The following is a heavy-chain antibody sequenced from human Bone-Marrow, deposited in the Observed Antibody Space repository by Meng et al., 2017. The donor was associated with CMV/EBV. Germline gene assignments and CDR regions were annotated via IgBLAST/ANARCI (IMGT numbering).Heavy chain of an antibody. J-gene: IGHJ6*02. CDR3: ARFGVVVPAAPGGNYYHGMDV. D-gene: IGHD2-2*01. V-gene: IGHV1-46*01. CDR1: GYTFTSYY. CDR2: INPSGGST. Sequence: GESLKISCKASGYTFTSYYMHWVRQAPGQGLEWMGIINPSGGSTSYAQKVKGRVTMTRDTSTSTVYMELSSLRSEDTAVYYCARFGVVVPAAPGGNYYHGMDVWGQGTTVTVSS.